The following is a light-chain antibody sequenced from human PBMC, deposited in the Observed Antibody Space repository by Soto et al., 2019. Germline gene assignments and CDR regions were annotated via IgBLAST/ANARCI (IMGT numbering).Light chain of an antibody. J-gene: IGKJ1*01. CDR1: QSVSSNY. Sequence: EIVLTQSPGTLSLSPGERATLSCRASQSVSSNYLAWYQKKPGQAPRPLIYGASSRATGIPDRFSGSGAGTGFTLTISRLESEDFGVYYCPQYGSSPWTFGQGTKVEIK. V-gene: IGKV3-20*01. CDR3: PQYGSSPWT. CDR2: GAS.